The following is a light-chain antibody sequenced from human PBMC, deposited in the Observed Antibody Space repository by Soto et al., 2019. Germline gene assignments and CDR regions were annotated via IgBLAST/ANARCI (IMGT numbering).Light chain of an antibody. Sequence: EIGMTQSPAALSVYKGGRATLSCRASQSISDTLAWYQQKPGQAPRLLIHGASTRATGFPARFSGSGSGTDFTLTISSLQSEDFAVYYCQQYNNWPWTFGQGTKVDI. CDR2: GAS. CDR1: QSISDT. J-gene: IGKJ1*01. V-gene: IGKV3-15*01. CDR3: QQYNNWPWT.